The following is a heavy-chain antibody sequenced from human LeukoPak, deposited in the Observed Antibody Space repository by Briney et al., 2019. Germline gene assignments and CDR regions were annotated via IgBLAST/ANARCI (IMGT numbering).Heavy chain of an antibody. CDR1: GFTFSRYW. CDR2: INQDGSGE. J-gene: IGHJ5*02. CDR3: ARKLYYYDTSPAGWFDP. D-gene: IGHD3-22*01. Sequence: GGSLRLSCAASGFTFSRYWMSWVRQGQGNGLEWVATINQDGSGEYYVGSVKGRFTISRDNAKNSLYLQISGLRAEDTAVYHCARKLYYYDTSPAGWFDPWGQGTMVTVS. V-gene: IGHV3-7*04.